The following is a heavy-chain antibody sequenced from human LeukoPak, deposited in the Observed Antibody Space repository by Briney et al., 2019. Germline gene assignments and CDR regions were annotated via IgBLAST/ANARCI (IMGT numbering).Heavy chain of an antibody. D-gene: IGHD2-8*01. J-gene: IGHJ3*02. V-gene: IGHV1-2*02. CDR1: GYTFTGYY. CDR2: INPNSGGT. Sequence: GASVKVSCKASGYTFTGYYMHWVRQAPGQGLEWMGWINPNSGGTNYAQKFQGRVTMTRDTSISTAYMELSRLRSDDTAVYYCARGADIVLMVYAGDAFDIWGQGTMVTVSS. CDR3: ARGADIVLMVYAGDAFDI.